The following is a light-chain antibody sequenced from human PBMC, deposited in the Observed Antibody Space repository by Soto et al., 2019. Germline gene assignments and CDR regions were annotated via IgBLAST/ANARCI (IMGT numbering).Light chain of an antibody. CDR2: EVS. CDR1: SSDVGGYNS. Sequence: QSALTQPASVSGSPGQSITISCTGTSSDVGGYNSVSWYQHHPGKAPKLMIYEVSNRPSGVSNRFSGSKSGNTASLTISGLQSDDEADYYCISYTRSSTGVFGGGTKLTVL. CDR3: ISYTRSSTGV. V-gene: IGLV2-14*01. J-gene: IGLJ3*02.